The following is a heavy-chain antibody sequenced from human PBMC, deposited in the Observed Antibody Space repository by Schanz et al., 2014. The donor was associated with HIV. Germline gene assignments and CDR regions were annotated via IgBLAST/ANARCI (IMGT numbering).Heavy chain of an antibody. V-gene: IGHV3-23*01. J-gene: IGHJ4*02. CDR1: GFTFINYA. D-gene: IGHD2-15*01. CDR2: IGSGGGKT. Sequence: EVQLMESGGGLVQPGGSLSLSCAASGFTFINYAMTWVRQAPGKGLEWVSLIGSGGGKTYYADSVKGRFTMSRDNSKNTLSLQMDSLRVDDTAIYYCAKRSGRSFGYFDSWGQGLLVTVSS. CDR3: AKRSGRSFGYFDS.